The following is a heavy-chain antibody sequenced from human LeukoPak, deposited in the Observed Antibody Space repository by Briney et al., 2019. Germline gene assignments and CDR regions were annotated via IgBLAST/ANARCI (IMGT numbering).Heavy chain of an antibody. V-gene: IGHV4-59*11. CDR2: IFYIGSP. J-gene: IGHJ4*02. Sequence: PSETLSLTCSVSGDSISSHYWSWVRQPPGKGLEWIGYIFYIGSPTYNPSLKRRVTMSVDTSKNQFSLKLTSVTTADTAVYYCARDINFVGATLYFDHWGQGTQVTVSS. D-gene: IGHD1-26*01. CDR3: ARDINFVGATLYFDH. CDR1: GDSISSHY.